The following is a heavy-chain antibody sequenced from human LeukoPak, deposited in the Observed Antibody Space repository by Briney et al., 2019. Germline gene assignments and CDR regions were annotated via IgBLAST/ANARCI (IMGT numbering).Heavy chain of an antibody. D-gene: IGHD6-19*01. CDR1: GYTFTGYY. Sequence: ASVKVSCKASGYTFTGYYMHWVRQAPGQGLEWMGWINPNSGGTNYAQKFQGRVIMTRDTSITTAYMELSRLTSDDTAVYYCTRASSGWYIYFQQWGQGTLVTVSS. J-gene: IGHJ1*01. CDR3: TRASSGWYIYFQQ. CDR2: INPNSGGT. V-gene: IGHV1-2*02.